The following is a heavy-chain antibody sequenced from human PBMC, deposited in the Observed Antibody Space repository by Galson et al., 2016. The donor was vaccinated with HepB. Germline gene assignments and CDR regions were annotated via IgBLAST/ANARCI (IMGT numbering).Heavy chain of an antibody. D-gene: IGHD1-26*01. CDR3: AHRRGSGSPWAYGAFDI. J-gene: IGHJ3*02. CDR1: GFSLTTNGVG. V-gene: IGHV2-5*02. Sequence: PALVKPTQTLTLPCTFSGFSLTTNGVGVGWIRQPPGKALEWLALKYWDDDKYYNPSLKTRLIITKDTSKNQVVLTMTNMDPVDTATYYCAHRRGSGSPWAYGAFDIWGQGTMVTVSS. CDR2: KYWDDDK.